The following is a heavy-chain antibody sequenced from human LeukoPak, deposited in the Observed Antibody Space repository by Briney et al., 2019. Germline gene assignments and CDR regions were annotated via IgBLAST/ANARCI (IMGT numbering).Heavy chain of an antibody. CDR3: AKGSDANYDFWSGYYYYYYYMDV. D-gene: IGHD3-3*01. Sequence: GGSLRLSCAASGFTFSSYAMSWVRQAPGKGLEWVSAISGSGGSTYYADSVKGRFTISRDNSKNTLYLQMNSLRAEDTAVCYCAKGSDANYDFWSGYYYYYYYMDVWGKGTTVTVSS. V-gene: IGHV3-23*01. J-gene: IGHJ6*03. CDR1: GFTFSSYA. CDR2: ISGSGGST.